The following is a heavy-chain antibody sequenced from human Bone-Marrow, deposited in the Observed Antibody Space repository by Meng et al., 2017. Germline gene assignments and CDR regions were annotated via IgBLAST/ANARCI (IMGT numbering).Heavy chain of an antibody. CDR2: IKSNTDGGTA. CDR1: GFYFNNAW. CDR3: ATGAAAADH. D-gene: IGHD6-13*01. Sequence: GGSLRLSCAASGFYFNNAWMSWVRQAPGKGLEWVGRIKSNTDGGTAEYAAPVTGRFTISRDDSKNTLYLQMDSLITEDTAVYFCATGAAAADHWGQGTLVTVSS. V-gene: IGHV3-15*01. J-gene: IGHJ4*02.